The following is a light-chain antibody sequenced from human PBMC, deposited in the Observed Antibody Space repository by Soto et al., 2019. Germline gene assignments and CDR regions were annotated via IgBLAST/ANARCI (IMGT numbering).Light chain of an antibody. CDR3: SSYTSSTTFV. CDR2: EVS. CDR1: SSDVGSYNR. Sequence: CVLTQPVSVSGFPGRSLTISYTGTSSDVGSYNRVSWYQQPPGTAPKLMIYEVSNRPSGVPDRFSGSKSGNTASLTISGLQAEDGADYYCSSYTSSTTFVFGTGTKVTVL. V-gene: IGLV2-18*02. J-gene: IGLJ1*01.